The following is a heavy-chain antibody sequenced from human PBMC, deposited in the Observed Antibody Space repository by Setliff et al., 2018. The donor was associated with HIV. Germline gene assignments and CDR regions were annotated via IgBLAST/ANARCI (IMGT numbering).Heavy chain of an antibody. Sequence: PGESLKISCKGSGYTFSNYWIAWVRQMPGKGLEWMGIIYPGDSDTRYSPSFQGQVTISADKSISTAYLQWSSLKASDIAMYYCARPGGGYCSGGSCYIDYWGQGTLVTVSS. J-gene: IGHJ4*02. V-gene: IGHV5-51*01. CDR2: IYPGDSDT. CDR3: ARPGGGYCSGGSCYIDY. D-gene: IGHD2-15*01. CDR1: GYTFSNYW.